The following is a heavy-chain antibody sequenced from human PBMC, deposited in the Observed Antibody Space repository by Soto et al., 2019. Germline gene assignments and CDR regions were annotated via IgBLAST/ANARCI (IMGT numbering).Heavy chain of an antibody. Sequence: PGGSLRLSCAASGFTFSNAWMSWVRQAPGKGLEWVGRIKSKTDGGTTDYAAPVKGRFTISRDDSKNTLYLQMNSLKTEDTAVYYCTTPGYGDQKTYYYYGMDVWGQGTTVTVSS. CDR1: GFTFSNAW. D-gene: IGHD4-17*01. CDR2: IKSKTDGGTT. J-gene: IGHJ6*02. CDR3: TTPGYGDQKTYYYYGMDV. V-gene: IGHV3-15*01.